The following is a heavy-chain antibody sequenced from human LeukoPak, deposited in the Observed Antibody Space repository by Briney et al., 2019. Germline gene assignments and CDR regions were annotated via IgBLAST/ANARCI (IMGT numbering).Heavy chain of an antibody. CDR3: AKDSPPLGDSSGYYAPDY. CDR2: ISYDGSNK. Sequence: PGRSLRLSCAASGFTFSSYGMHWVRQAPGKGLEWVADISYDGSNKYYADSVKGRFTISRDNSKNTLYLQMNSLRAEDTAVYYCAKDSPPLGDSSGYYAPDYWGQGTLVTVSS. J-gene: IGHJ4*02. CDR1: GFTFSSYG. V-gene: IGHV3-30*18. D-gene: IGHD3-22*01.